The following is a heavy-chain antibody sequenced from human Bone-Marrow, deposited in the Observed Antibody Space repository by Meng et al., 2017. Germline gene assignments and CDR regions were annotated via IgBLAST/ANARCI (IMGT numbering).Heavy chain of an antibody. V-gene: IGHV1-18*01. D-gene: IGHD3-10*01. CDR3: ARDLVTMVRGALDP. Sequence: SVTDSRQACGYTFTSYGISWVRQAPGQGLEWMGWISAYNGNTNYAQKLQGRVTMTTDTSTSTAYMELRSLRSDDTAVYYCARDLVTMVRGALDPWGQGTLVTVSS. CDR2: ISAYNGNT. J-gene: IGHJ5*02. CDR1: GYTFTSYG.